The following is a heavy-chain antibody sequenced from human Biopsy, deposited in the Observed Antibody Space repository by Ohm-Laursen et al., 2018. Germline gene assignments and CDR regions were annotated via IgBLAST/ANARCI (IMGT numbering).Heavy chain of an antibody. J-gene: IGHJ3*01. CDR3: ARVRVWADSEGAFDP. V-gene: IGHV4-59*01. CDR1: GGSISGSS. CDR2: ISYSRDT. Sequence: SETLSLTCTVSGGSISGSSWSWIRQAPGKGLEWIGYISYSRDTNYNPSLKSRVTISVDTSRNQFSLKLSSVTAADTAVYYCARVRVWADSEGAFDPWGQGTMVTVSS. D-gene: IGHD1-26*01.